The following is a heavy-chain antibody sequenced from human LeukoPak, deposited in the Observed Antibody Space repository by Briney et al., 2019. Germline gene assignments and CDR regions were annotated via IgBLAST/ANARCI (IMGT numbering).Heavy chain of an antibody. J-gene: IGHJ4*02. CDR1: GFTVSSNY. Sequence: GGSLILSCAASGFTVSSNYMRWVRQAPGKGLEWVSVIYSGGSTYYADSVKGRFTISRDNSKNTLYLQMNSLRAEDTAVYYCARDIAYDSSGYYSPHFDYWGQGTLVTVSS. CDR3: ARDIAYDSSGYYSPHFDY. D-gene: IGHD3-22*01. V-gene: IGHV3-53*01. CDR2: IYSGGST.